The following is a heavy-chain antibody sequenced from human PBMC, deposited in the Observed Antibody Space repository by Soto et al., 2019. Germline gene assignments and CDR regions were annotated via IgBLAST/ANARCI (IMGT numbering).Heavy chain of an antibody. J-gene: IGHJ5*02. CDR1: GFTVSSYS. CDR2: ISGSGGST. V-gene: IGHV3-23*01. D-gene: IGHD3-10*02. Sequence: PGGSLRLSCAASGFTVSSYSMSWVRQAPEKGLEWVSAISGSGGSTYYADSVKGRFTISRDNCKNTLYLQMNSLKVEDTAVYFCAKAPPLAEKPMWWLAPWGQGTLVPASS. CDR3: AKAPPLAEKPMWWLAP.